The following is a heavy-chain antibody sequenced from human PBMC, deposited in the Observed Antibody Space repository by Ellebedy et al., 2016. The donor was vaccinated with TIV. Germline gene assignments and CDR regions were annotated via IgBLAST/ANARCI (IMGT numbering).Heavy chain of an antibody. J-gene: IGHJ5*02. D-gene: IGHD3-9*01. CDR2: IYYSGST. CDR1: GGSISSYY. Sequence: MPSETLSLTCTVSGGSISSYYWSWIRQPPGKGLEWIGYIYYSGSTNYNPSLKSRVTISVDTSKNQFSLKLSSLTAADTAVYYCARGLYYDILPASPWFDPWGQGTLVTVSS. V-gene: IGHV4-59*08. CDR3: ARGLYYDILPASPWFDP.